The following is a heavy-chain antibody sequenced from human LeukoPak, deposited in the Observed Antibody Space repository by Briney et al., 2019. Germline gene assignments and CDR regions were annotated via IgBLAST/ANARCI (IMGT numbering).Heavy chain of an antibody. J-gene: IGHJ4*02. CDR2: ITSSSNSI. Sequence: GGSLRLSCTASGFTFSDYSMNWFRQAPGKGLDWVSYITSSSNSIYYADSVKGRFTFSRDNAKNSLYLQMNRLRDEDTAVYYCARDYKYAFDYWGQGTLVAVSP. V-gene: IGHV3-48*02. CDR1: GFTFSDYS. CDR3: ARDYKYAFDY. D-gene: IGHD2-8*01.